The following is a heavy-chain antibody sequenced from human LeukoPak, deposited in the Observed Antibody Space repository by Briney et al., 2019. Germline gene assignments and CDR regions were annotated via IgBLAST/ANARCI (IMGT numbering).Heavy chain of an antibody. D-gene: IGHD2-2*01. CDR1: GGSISSSSYY. CDR3: ARDLIVVVPAAINWFDP. CDR2: IYYSGNT. V-gene: IGHV4-39*07. J-gene: IGHJ5*02. Sequence: PSETLSLTCTVSGGSISSSSYYWGWIRQPPGKGLEWIGSIYYSGNTYYNPSLKSRVTISVDTSKNQFSLKLSSVTAADTAVYYCARDLIVVVPAAINWFDPWGQGTLVTVSS.